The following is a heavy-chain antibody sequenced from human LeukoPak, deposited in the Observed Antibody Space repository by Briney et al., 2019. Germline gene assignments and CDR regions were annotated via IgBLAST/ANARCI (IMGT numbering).Heavy chain of an antibody. J-gene: IGHJ3*02. CDR1: GYTFTRYA. Sequence: ASVKVSCKASGYTFTRYAMNWVRQAPGQGLEWMGWINTNTGNPTYAQGFIGRFVFSLETSVSTAYLQISRLKAEDTAVYYCARAYSYDSPDAFDIWGQGTMVTVSS. D-gene: IGHD3-22*01. CDR3: ARAYSYDSPDAFDI. V-gene: IGHV7-4-1*02. CDR2: INTNTGNP.